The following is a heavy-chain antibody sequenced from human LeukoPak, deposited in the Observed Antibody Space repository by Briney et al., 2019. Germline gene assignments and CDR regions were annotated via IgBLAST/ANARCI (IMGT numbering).Heavy chain of an antibody. D-gene: IGHD2-2*01. CDR2: IYHSGST. CDR3: ARIYCSSTSCYGGFDY. J-gene: IGHJ4*02. V-gene: IGHV4-38-2*02. CDR1: GYSISSGYY. Sequence: SETLSLTCTVSGYSISSGYYWGWIRQPPGKGLEWIGNIYHSGSTYYNPYLKSRVTISVATSKNQFSLKLSSVTAADTAVYSCARIYCSSTSCYGGFDYWGQGTLVTVSS.